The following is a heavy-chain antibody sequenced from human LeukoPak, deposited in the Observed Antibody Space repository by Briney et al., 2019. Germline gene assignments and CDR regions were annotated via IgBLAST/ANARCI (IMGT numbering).Heavy chain of an antibody. J-gene: IGHJ4*02. Sequence: GGSLRLSCAASGFTFDDYAMHWVRQAPGKGLEWVSGISWNSGSIDYADSVKGRFTISRDNAKNSLYLQMNSLRGEDMALYYCAKAKSSAGYGPFDYWGQGTLVTGSS. CDR1: GFTFDDYA. CDR2: ISWNSGSI. CDR3: AKAKSSAGYGPFDY. D-gene: IGHD6-19*01. V-gene: IGHV3-9*03.